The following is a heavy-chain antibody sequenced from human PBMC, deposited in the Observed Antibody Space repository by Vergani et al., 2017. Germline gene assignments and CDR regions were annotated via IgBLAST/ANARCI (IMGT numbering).Heavy chain of an antibody. CDR1: GFTFSSYS. Sequence: EVQLVESGGGLVQPGGSLRLSCAASGFTFSSYSMNWVRQAPGKGLEWVSYISSSSSTIYYADSVKGRFTISSDNAKNSLYLQMNSLRAEDTAVYYCARGGYYGSGTTDVWGQGTTVTVS. J-gene: IGHJ6*02. D-gene: IGHD3-10*01. CDR3: ARGGYYGSGTTDV. CDR2: ISSSSSTI. V-gene: IGHV3-48*01.